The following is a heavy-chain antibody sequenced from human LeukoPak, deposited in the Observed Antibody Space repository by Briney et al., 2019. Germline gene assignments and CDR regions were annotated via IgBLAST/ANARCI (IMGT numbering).Heavy chain of an antibody. Sequence: VASVKVSCKASGYTFTSYGISWVRQAPGQGLEWMGWISAYNGNSNYAQKFQGRVTMTTDTSTSTGYMELRSLRSDDTAVYYCARETNWGSPFDYWGQGTLVTVSS. CDR3: ARETNWGSPFDY. J-gene: IGHJ4*02. CDR1: GYTFTSYG. D-gene: IGHD7-27*01. V-gene: IGHV1-18*01. CDR2: ISAYNGNS.